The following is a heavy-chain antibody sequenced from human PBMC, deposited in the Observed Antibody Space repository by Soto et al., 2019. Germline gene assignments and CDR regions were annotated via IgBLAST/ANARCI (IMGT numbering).Heavy chain of an antibody. CDR2: IIPILGIA. D-gene: IGHD3-22*01. CDR3: ARAGYYDSSGYGYNCGMDV. Sequence: ASVKVSCKASGGTFSSYAISWVRQAPGQGLEWMGRIIPILGIAKYAQKFQGRVTITADKSTSTAYIELSSLRSEDTAVYDCARAGYYDSSGYGYNCGMDVWGQGTTVTVSS. V-gene: IGHV1-69*04. J-gene: IGHJ6*02. CDR1: GGTFSSYA.